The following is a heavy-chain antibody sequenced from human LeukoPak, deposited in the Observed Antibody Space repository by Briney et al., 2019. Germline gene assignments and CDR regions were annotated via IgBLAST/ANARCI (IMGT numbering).Heavy chain of an antibody. CDR2: SYHRGST. Sequence: SETLSLTCTVSGNSISSGYYWGWSRQPPGKGLEGIGSSYHRGSTYYNPSLKSRVSMSVDTSKNQFSLKLSSVTAADTAVYYCTRAEYTSSFGYMDVWGKGTTVTVSS. CDR3: TRAEYTSSFGYMDV. CDR1: GNSISSGYY. V-gene: IGHV4-38-2*02. D-gene: IGHD6-6*01. J-gene: IGHJ6*03.